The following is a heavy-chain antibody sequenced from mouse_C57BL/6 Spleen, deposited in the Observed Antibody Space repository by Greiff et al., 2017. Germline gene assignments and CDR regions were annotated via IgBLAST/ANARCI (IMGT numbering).Heavy chain of an antibody. J-gene: IGHJ2*01. Sequence: QVQLQQPGAELVRPGTSVKLSCKASGYTFTSYWMHWVKQRPGQGLEWIGVIDPSDSYTNYNQKFKGKATLTVDTSSSTAYMQLSSLTSEDSAVYYCAKATGYWGQGTTLTVSA. D-gene: IGHD3-2*02. V-gene: IGHV1-59*01. CDR2: IDPSDSYT. CDR3: AKATGY. CDR1: GYTFTSYW.